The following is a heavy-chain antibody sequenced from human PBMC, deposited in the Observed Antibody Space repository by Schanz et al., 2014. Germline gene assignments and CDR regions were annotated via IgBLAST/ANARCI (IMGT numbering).Heavy chain of an antibody. V-gene: IGHV3-23*04. J-gene: IGHJ6*02. CDR2: ISGSGGDT. Sequence: EVQLVESGGGLVKPGGSLRLSCAASGFTFSSYAMSWVRQAPGKGLEWVSAISGSGGDTYYADSVKGRFTISRDNSKNTLYLQMDSLRPEDTAVYYCAKQFLSYYFYGMDVWGQGTTVSVSS. CDR3: AKQFLSYYFYGMDV. CDR1: GFTFSSYA.